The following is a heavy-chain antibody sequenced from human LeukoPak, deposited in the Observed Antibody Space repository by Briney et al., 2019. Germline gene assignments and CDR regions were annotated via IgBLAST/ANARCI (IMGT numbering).Heavy chain of an antibody. J-gene: IGHJ3*02. V-gene: IGHV1-69*04. CDR3: ARGVQDYYDSSGYDDAFDI. Sequence: GASVKVSCKASGYTFTSYGISWVRQAPGQGLEWMGRIIPILGIANYAQKFQGRVTITADKSTSTAYMELSSLRSEDTAVYYCARGVQDYYDSSGYDDAFDIWGQGTMVTVSS. D-gene: IGHD3-22*01. CDR1: GYTFTSYG. CDR2: IIPILGIA.